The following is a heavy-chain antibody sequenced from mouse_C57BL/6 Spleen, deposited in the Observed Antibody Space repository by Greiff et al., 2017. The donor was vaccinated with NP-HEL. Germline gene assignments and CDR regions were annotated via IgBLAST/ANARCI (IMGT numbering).Heavy chain of an antibody. J-gene: IGHJ1*03. CDR2: ISSGSSTI. CDR1: GFTFSDYG. D-gene: IGHD2-3*01. Sequence: EVHLVESGGGLVKPGGSLKLSCAASGFTFSDYGMHWVRQAPEKGLEWVAYISSGSSTIYYADTVKGRFTISRDNAKNTLFLQMTRLRSEDTAMYYCARRDGPRDWYFDVWGTGTTVTVSS. CDR3: ARRDGPRDWYFDV. V-gene: IGHV5-17*01.